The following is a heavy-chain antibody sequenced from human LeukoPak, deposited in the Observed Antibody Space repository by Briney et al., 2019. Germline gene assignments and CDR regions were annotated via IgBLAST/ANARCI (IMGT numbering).Heavy chain of an antibody. D-gene: IGHD4-17*01. V-gene: IGHV4-38-2*02. CDR3: AVSVTNEVDY. J-gene: IGHJ4*02. CDR2: IYHSGST. Sequence: SETLSLTCTVSGYSISSGYYWGWIRQPPGKGLEWIGSIYHSGSTYYNPSLKSRVTISVDTSKNQFSLKLSSVTAADTAVYYCAVSVTNEVDYWGQGTLVTVSS. CDR1: GYSISSGYY.